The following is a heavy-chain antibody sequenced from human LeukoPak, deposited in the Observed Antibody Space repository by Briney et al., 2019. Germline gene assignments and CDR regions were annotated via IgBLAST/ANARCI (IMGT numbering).Heavy chain of an antibody. CDR2: IYYSGST. D-gene: IGHD3-22*01. CDR1: GGSISSYY. CDR3: ARATLWDSSGYYYPNFDY. V-gene: IGHV4-59*01. J-gene: IGHJ4*02. Sequence: SETLSLTCTVSGGSISSYYWSWIRQPPGKGLEWIGYIYYSGSTNYNPSFKSRVTISVDTSKNQFSLKLSSVTAADTAVYYCARATLWDSSGYYYPNFDYWGQGTLVTVSS.